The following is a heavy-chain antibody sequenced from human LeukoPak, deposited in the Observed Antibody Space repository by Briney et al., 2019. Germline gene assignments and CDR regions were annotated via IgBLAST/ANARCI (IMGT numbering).Heavy chain of an antibody. CDR3: AKGDTS. Sequence: PGGSLRLSCAASGFNFSNYDMHWVRQAPGKGLEWVAFIRYEGSDKYYADSVKGRFTISRDNSKNTLYLQMNSLRTDDTAVYHCAKGDTSWGQGTLVTVSS. CDR2: IRYEGSDK. J-gene: IGHJ5*02. CDR1: GFNFSNYD. V-gene: IGHV3-30*02. D-gene: IGHD2-21*02.